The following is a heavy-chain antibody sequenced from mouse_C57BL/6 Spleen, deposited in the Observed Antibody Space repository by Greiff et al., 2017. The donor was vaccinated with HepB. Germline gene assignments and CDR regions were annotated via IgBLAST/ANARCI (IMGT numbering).Heavy chain of an antibody. CDR3: ARKGDYDEGFAY. Sequence: EVQLQESGGGLVQPGESLKLSCESNEYEFPSHDMSWVRKTPEKRLELVAAINSDGGSTYYPDTMERRFIITRDNTKKTLYLQMSSLRSEDSALYYCARKGDYDEGFAYWGQGTLVTVSA. D-gene: IGHD2-4*01. CDR1: EYEFPSHD. V-gene: IGHV5-2*01. J-gene: IGHJ3*01. CDR2: INSDGGST.